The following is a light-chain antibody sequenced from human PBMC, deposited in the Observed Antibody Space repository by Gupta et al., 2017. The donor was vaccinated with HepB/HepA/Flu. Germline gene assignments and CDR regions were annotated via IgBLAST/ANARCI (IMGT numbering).Light chain of an antibody. CDR1: QGISSY. V-gene: IGKV1-8*01. CDR3: QQDDSYPIT. J-gene: IGKJ5*01. CDR2: AAS. Sequence: AIRMTQSPSSFSASTGDRVTITCRASQGISSYLAWYQQKPGKAPKLLIYAASTVQSGVPSRFSGSGSGTDFTLTISCLQSEDFATYYCQQDDSYPITFGQGTRLEIK.